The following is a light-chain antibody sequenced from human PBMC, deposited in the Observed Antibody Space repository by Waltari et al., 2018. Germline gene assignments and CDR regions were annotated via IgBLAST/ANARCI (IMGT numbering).Light chain of an antibody. J-gene: IGKJ1*01. CDR3: HQYYSSPWT. CDR1: QSVLYSSNNKNC. Sequence: DIVMTQSPDSLAVSLGERATINCKSSQSVLYSSNNKNCLAWYQQKPGQPPKLLIYWASTREAGGPDRCSGSGSGTDFTLTISSLQAEDVAVYYCHQYYSSPWTFGQGTKVEI. CDR2: WAS. V-gene: IGKV4-1*01.